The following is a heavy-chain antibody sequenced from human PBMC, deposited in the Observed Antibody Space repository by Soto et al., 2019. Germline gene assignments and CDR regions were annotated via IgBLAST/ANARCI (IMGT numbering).Heavy chain of an antibody. Sequence: DSVKVSCTASGYTFPNYYMHWVRQAPGQGLEWMGIINPSGSSTSAQRFQGRVTMTIDTSTITVYMELSSLRSEDTAVYYCARGIGPYAFDIWGHGTMVTVSS. D-gene: IGHD2-15*01. CDR3: ARGIGPYAFDI. CDR2: INPSGSST. J-gene: IGHJ3*02. CDR1: GYTFPNYY. V-gene: IGHV1-46*01.